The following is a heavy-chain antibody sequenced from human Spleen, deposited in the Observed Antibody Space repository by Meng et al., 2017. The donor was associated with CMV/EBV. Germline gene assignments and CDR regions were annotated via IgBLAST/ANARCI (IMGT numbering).Heavy chain of an antibody. Sequence: GYTLTSYRISWVRQAAGQGREWMGWISAYNGNTKYAQKLQGRVTMTTDTSTSIAYMALRSLRSDDTAVYYCARSKGAAMVIPDWFDPWGQGTLVTVSS. V-gene: IGHV1-18*01. D-gene: IGHD5-18*01. J-gene: IGHJ5*02. CDR1: GYTLTSYR. CDR3: ARSKGAAMVIPDWFDP. CDR2: ISAYNGNT.